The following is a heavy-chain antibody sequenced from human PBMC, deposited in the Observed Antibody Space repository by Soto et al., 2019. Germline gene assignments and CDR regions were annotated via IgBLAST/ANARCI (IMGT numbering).Heavy chain of an antibody. Sequence: SETLSLTCAVYGGSFSGYYWSWIRQPPGKGLEWIGEINHSGSTNYNPSLKSRVTISVDTSKNQFSLKLSSVTAADTAVYYCARGSSQGWELLDYWGQGTLVTVSS. CDR2: INHSGST. CDR1: GGSFSGYY. D-gene: IGHD1-26*01. V-gene: IGHV4-34*01. CDR3: ARGSSQGWELLDY. J-gene: IGHJ4*02.